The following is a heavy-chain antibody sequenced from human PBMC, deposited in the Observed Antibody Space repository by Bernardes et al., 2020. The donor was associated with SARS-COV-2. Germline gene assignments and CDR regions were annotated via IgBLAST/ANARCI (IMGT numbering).Heavy chain of an antibody. CDR2: INPSSRDT. CDR3: ASVTYSSGSDFDY. CDR1: GFTFTDYF. J-gene: IGHJ4*02. V-gene: IGHV1-2*02. D-gene: IGHD6-19*01. Sequence: ASVKVSCKASGFTFTDYFMHWVRQTPGQGLEWMGWINPSSRDTKYAQNFEGRVTMTRDTSISTVYMELSRLRSDDTAVFFCASVTYSSGSDFDYWGQGTLVIVSS.